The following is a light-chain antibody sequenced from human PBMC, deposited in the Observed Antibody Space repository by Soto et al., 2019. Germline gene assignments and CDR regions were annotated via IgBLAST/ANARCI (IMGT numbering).Light chain of an antibody. CDR1: QSISSY. CDR2: AAS. Sequence: DIQMTQSPSSLSASVGDRVTITCRASQSISSYLNWYQQKPGKAPKLLIYAASSLQSGVPSRFSGSGSGTDLTLTMNSLQPEDFATYYCQQSYSTPGTFGQGTKVQIK. V-gene: IGKV1-39*01. J-gene: IGKJ1*01. CDR3: QQSYSTPGT.